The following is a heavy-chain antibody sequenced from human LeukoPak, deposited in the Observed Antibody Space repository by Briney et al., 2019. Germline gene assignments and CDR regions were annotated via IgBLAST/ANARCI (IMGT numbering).Heavy chain of an antibody. CDR2: IYYSGST. CDR3: ARTQTFGGVIVN. CDR1: GGSISSYY. Sequence: SETLSLTCTVSGGSISSYYWSWIRQPPGKGLEWIGYIYYSGSTNYNPSLKSRVTISVDTSKNQFSLKLSSVTAADTAVYYCARTQTFGGVIVNWGQRTLVTVSS. D-gene: IGHD3-16*02. J-gene: IGHJ4*02. V-gene: IGHV4-59*01.